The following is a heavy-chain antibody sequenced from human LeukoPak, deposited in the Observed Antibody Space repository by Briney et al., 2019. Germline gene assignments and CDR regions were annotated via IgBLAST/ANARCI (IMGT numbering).Heavy chain of an antibody. CDR2: IYSGGST. D-gene: IGHD2-15*01. CDR1: GFTFSSNY. J-gene: IGHJ4*02. V-gene: IGHV3-66*01. CDR3: ATIVPDVAATLTFDY. Sequence: PGGSRRLSCAASGFTFSSNYMSGVGQVPGKGLGGASVIYSGGSTYYADSVKGRFTISRDNSKNTLYLQMNSLRAEDTAVYYCATIVPDVAATLTFDYWGQGTLVTVSS.